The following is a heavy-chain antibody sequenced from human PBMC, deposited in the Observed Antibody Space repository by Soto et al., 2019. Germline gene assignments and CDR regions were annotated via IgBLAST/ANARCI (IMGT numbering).Heavy chain of an antibody. CDR1: VGSISSGGYS. CDR2: IYHSGST. CDR3: AACTVANDAFDI. Sequence: QLQLQESGSGLVKPSQTLSLTCAVSVGSISSGGYSWSWFRQPPGKGLEWIGYIYHSGSTYYNPSLKSRVTISVDRSKNQFSLKLSSVTAADTAVYYCAACTVANDAFDIWGQGTMVTVSS. V-gene: IGHV4-30-2*01. J-gene: IGHJ3*02. D-gene: IGHD4-17*01.